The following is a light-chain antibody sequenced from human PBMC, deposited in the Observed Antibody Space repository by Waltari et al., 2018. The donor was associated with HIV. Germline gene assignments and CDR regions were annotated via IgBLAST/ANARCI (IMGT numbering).Light chain of an antibody. J-gene: IGLJ3*02. Sequence: NFVLTQPHSVSESPGKTVIIPCTRSSGSIGSDYVQWYQQRPGSSPSTVIYADYQRPSGVPDRFSGSVDSSSNSASLTISGLRSDDEADYYCQSYDGTNWVFGGGTKLTVL. CDR2: ADY. CDR1: SGSIGSDY. V-gene: IGLV6-57*01. CDR3: QSYDGTNWV.